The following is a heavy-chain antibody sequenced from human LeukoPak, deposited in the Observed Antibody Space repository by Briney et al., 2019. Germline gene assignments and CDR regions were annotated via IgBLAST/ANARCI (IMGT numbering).Heavy chain of an antibody. D-gene: IGHD3-10*01. V-gene: IGHV1-18*01. J-gene: IGHJ4*02. CDR3: ARATGSETSYYF. CDR2: ISAYNGNT. CDR1: GYTFTSYG. Sequence: ASVKVSCKASGYTFTSYGINWVRQAPGQGLEWMGWISAYNGNTNYAQKLQGRVTMTTDTSTNTAYMELRSLRSDDTAVYYCARATGSETSYYFWGQGTLVTVSS.